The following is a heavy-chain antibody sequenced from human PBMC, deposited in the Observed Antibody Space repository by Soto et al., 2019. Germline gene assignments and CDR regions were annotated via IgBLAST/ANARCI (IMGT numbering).Heavy chain of an antibody. J-gene: IGHJ4*02. CDR2: IIPIFGTA. CDR1: GGTFSSYA. D-gene: IGHD3-3*01. CDR3: ARDPHYDFWSGYPDY. Sequence: SVKVSCKASGGTFSSYAISWVRQAPGQGLEWMGGIIPIFGTANYAQKFQGRVTITADESTSTAYMELSSLRSEDTAVYYCARDPHYDFWSGYPDYWGQGTLVTVSS. V-gene: IGHV1-69*13.